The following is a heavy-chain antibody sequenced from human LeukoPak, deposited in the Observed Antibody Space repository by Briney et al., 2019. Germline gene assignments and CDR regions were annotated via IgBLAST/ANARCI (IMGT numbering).Heavy chain of an antibody. Sequence: PGGSLRLSCAASGFTFRSSGMHWVRQAPGKGLEWVAGISSDGSDQYYGDSVKGRFTISRDNSKSTLYLQMNSLRAEDTAVYYCAKYGSGNYILFYGMDVWGQGTTVTVSS. CDR1: GFTFRSSG. J-gene: IGHJ6*02. CDR2: ISSDGSDQ. V-gene: IGHV3-30*18. D-gene: IGHD4-23*01. CDR3: AKYGSGNYILFYGMDV.